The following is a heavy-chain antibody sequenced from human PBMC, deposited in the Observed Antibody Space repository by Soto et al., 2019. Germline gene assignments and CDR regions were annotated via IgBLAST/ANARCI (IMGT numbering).Heavy chain of an antibody. D-gene: IGHD2-15*01. V-gene: IGHV3-30*03. CDR2: ISYDGSNK. Sequence: SGGSLRLSWAASGFTFSSYVMHWGRQAPGKGLEWVAVISYDGSNKYYADSVKGRFTISRDNSKNTLYLQMNSLRAEDTAVYYCAIGLYCSGGSCYDYWGQGTLVTVSS. CDR3: AIGLYCSGGSCYDY. J-gene: IGHJ4*02. CDR1: GFTFSSYV.